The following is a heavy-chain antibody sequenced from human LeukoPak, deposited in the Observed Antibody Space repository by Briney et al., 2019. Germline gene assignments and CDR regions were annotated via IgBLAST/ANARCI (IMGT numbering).Heavy chain of an antibody. CDR1: GGSISSYY. CDR3: ARGSTMGYSSNWYR. V-gene: IGHV4-59*01. J-gene: IGHJ4*02. CDR2: IYYSGST. Sequence: SETLSLTCTVSGGSISSYYWNWIRQPPGKGLEWIGYIYYSGSTNYNPSLKSRVTISVDTSKNQFSLKLSSVTAADTAVYYCARGSTMGYSSNWYRWGQGTLVTVSS. D-gene: IGHD6-13*01.